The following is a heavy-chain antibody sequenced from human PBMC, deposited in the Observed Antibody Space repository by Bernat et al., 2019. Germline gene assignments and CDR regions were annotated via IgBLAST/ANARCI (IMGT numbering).Heavy chain of an antibody. J-gene: IGHJ6*03. Sequence: QVQLVQSGAEVKKPGASVKVSCKASGYTFTSYGISWVRQAPGQGLAWMGWISAYNGNTNYAQKHQGRVTMTTDTATSTAYMELRSLRSDDTAVYYCARSLTRSYYDFWSGYSPYYYMDVWGKGTTVTVSS. CDR3: ARSLTRSYYDFWSGYSPYYYMDV. V-gene: IGHV1-18*01. CDR1: GYTFTSYG. D-gene: IGHD3-3*01. CDR2: ISAYNGNT.